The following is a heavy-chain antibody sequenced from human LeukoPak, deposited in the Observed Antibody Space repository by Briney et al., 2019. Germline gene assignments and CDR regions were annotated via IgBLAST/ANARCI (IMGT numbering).Heavy chain of an antibody. CDR3: VKGLAASGSNWFDP. V-gene: IGHV1-8*01. Sequence: ASVKVSCKASGYTFTSYDINWVRRATGQGLEWMGWMNPNSGNTGYAQKFQGRVTMTRNTSISTAHMELSSLRPEDTALYYCVKGLAASGSNWFDPWGQGTLVTVSS. D-gene: IGHD2-15*01. J-gene: IGHJ5*02. CDR1: GYTFTSYD. CDR2: MNPNSGNT.